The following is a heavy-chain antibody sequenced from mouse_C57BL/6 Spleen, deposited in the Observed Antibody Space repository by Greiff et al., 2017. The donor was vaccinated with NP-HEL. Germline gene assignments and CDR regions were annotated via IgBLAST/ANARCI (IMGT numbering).Heavy chain of an antibody. J-gene: IGHJ2*01. CDR3: ARGEATGYFDY. D-gene: IGHD1-1*01. CDR1: GYTFTSYW. Sequence: VQLQQPGAELVKPGASVKLSCKASGYTFTSYWMQWVKQRPGQGLEWIGEIDPSDSYTNYNQKFKGKATLTVDTSSSTAYMQLSSLTSEDSAVYYCARGEATGYFDYWGQGTTLTVSS. CDR2: IDPSDSYT. V-gene: IGHV1-50*01.